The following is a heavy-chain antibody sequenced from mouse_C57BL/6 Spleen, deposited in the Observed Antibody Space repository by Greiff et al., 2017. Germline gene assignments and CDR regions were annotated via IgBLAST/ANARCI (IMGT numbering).Heavy chain of an antibody. CDR1: GFNIKDDY. CDR2: IDPENGDT. V-gene: IGHV14-4*01. CDR3: TRGYYYGSSYDYFDY. J-gene: IGHJ2*01. Sequence: EVNVVESGAELVRPGASVKLSCTASGFNIKDDYMHWVKQRPEQGLEWIGWIDPENGDTEYASKFQGKATITADTSSNTAYLQLSSLTSEDTAVYYCTRGYYYGSSYDYFDYWGQGTTLTVSS. D-gene: IGHD1-1*01.